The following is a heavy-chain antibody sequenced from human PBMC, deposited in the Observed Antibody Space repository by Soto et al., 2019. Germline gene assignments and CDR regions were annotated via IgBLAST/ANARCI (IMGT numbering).Heavy chain of an antibody. D-gene: IGHD2-15*01. Sequence: GGSLRLSCVVSGFTFSTYSINWVRQAQGKGLEWVSSISSRSDIYYADSGKGRFTISRDNAKISVSLQINSLRAEDTAVYYCARENAAWPLAYGLDVWGQGTTVTVSS. CDR2: ISSRSDI. V-gene: IGHV3-21*01. CDR1: GFTFSTYS. J-gene: IGHJ6*02. CDR3: ARENAAWPLAYGLDV.